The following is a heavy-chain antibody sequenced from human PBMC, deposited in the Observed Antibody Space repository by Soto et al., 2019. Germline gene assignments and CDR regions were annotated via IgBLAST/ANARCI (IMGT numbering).Heavy chain of an antibody. Sequence: ASVKVSCKASGYTFTSYGISWVRQAPGQGLEWMGIINPSGGSTSYAQKFQGRVTMTRDTSTSTVYMELSSLRSEDTAVYYCARDRRDGYNLVSYYYYYGMDVWGQGTTVTVSS. D-gene: IGHD5-12*01. CDR1: GYTFTSYG. J-gene: IGHJ6*02. CDR2: INPSGGST. V-gene: IGHV1-46*01. CDR3: ARDRRDGYNLVSYYYYYGMDV.